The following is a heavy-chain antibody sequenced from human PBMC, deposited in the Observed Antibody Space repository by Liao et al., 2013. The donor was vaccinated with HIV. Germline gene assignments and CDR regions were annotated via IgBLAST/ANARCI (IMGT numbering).Heavy chain of an antibody. CDR1: GDSISSYY. J-gene: IGHJ6*03. V-gene: IGHV4-59*01. Sequence: QVQLQESGPGLVKPSETLSLTCTVSGDSISSYYWSWIRQPPGKGLEWIGFIYYSGSTNYNPSLKSRVTISVDTSKNQFSLKLRSVTAADTAVYYCARGADFWSSHQNYYFYMDVWGKGTTVTVSS. CDR2: IYYSGST. D-gene: IGHD3-3*01. CDR3: ARGADFWSSHQNYYFYMDV.